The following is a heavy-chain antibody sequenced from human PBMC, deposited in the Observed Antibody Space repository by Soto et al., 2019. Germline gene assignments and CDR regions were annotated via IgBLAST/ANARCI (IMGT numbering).Heavy chain of an antibody. J-gene: IGHJ6*02. CDR3: ARDRNKYGYDGMDV. CDR1: GFTFSDYF. D-gene: IGHD2-8*01. V-gene: IGHV3-11*06. CDR2: ISSSSDFA. Sequence: QEKLVESGGGLVKPGGSLRLSCAASGFTFSDYFMSWIRQARGKGLEWVSHISSSSDFANYADSVKGRFTIFRDNAKKLVHLQMNSLRAEDTAVYYCARDRNKYGYDGMDVWGHGTTVTVSS.